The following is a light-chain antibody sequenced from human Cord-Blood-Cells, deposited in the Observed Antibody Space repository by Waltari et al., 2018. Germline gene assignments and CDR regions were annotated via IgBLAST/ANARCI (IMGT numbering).Light chain of an antibody. Sequence: DIQMTQSPSSLSASVGDRVTITCRASQSISSYLNWYQQKPGKAPKLLIYAAYSLQSGVPSRFSGSGSETDFTLTISSLQPEDFATYYCQQSYSTPITFGQGTRLEIK. CDR2: AAY. CDR1: QSISSY. CDR3: QQSYSTPIT. V-gene: IGKV1-39*01. J-gene: IGKJ5*01.